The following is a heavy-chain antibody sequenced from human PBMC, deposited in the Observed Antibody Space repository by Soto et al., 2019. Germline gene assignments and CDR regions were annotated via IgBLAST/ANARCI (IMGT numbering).Heavy chain of an antibody. CDR2: IIPIGGSA. CDR1: GGTFSNYA. CDR3: ASRTRGRGIDY. J-gene: IGHJ4*02. D-gene: IGHD3-10*01. Sequence: GASVKVSCKASGGTFSNYAITWVRQAPGQGLEWMGRIIPIGGSANYAQKFQGRVTMTADTSTSTVYMELSSLRSEDTAVYYCASRTRGRGIDYWGQGTLVTVSS. V-gene: IGHV1-69*04.